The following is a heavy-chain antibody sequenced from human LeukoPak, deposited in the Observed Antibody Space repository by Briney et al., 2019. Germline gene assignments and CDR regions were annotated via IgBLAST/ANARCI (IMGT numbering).Heavy chain of an antibody. CDR2: ISSSSSYI. CDR1: GFTFNSFA. CDR3: ARDEVRREMATIVNWFDP. D-gene: IGHD5-24*01. J-gene: IGHJ5*02. V-gene: IGHV3-21*01. Sequence: GGSLRLSCAVSGFTFNSFAMHWVRQAPGEGLGWVSSISSSSSYIYYADSVKGRFTNSRDNAKNSLYLQMNSLRAEDTAVYYCARDEVRREMATIVNWFDPWGQGTLVTVSS.